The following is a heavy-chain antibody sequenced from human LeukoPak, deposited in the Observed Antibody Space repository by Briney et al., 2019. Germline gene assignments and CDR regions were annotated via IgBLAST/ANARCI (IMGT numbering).Heavy chain of an antibody. Sequence: PGGSLRLSCAASGFTFSSYSMNWVRQAPGKGLEWVSSISSSSSYIYYADSVKGRFTISRDNAKNSLYLQMNSLRAEDTAVYCCARDLLLRQLVRGIDYWGQGTLATVSS. CDR2: ISSSSSYI. CDR1: GFTFSSYS. J-gene: IGHJ4*02. CDR3: ARDLLLRQLVRGIDY. D-gene: IGHD6-13*01. V-gene: IGHV3-21*01.